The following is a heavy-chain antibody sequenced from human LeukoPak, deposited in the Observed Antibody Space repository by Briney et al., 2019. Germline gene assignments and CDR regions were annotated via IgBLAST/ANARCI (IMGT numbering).Heavy chain of an antibody. CDR3: ARLNPLGGGSCYDY. J-gene: IGHJ4*02. Sequence: GGSLRLSCAASGFTFSSYSMNWVRQAPGKGLEWVSSISSSSSYIYYADSVKGRFTISRDNAKNSLYLQMNGLRAEDTAVYYCARLNPLGGGSCYDYWGQGTLVTVSS. D-gene: IGHD2-15*01. CDR1: GFTFSSYS. CDR2: ISSSSSYI. V-gene: IGHV3-21*01.